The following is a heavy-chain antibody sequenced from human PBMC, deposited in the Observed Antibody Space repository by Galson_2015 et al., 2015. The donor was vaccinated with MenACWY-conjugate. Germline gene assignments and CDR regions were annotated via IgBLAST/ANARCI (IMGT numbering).Heavy chain of an antibody. CDR2: TSGSGGVT. D-gene: IGHD3-22*01. CDR1: GFIFNKYA. CDR3: AKGPLYDSSGSDSDYFDY. V-gene: IGHV3-23*01. Sequence: SLRLSCAASGFIFNKYAMTWIRQAPGKGLEWLSATSGSGGVTYPADPVEGRVYIFRDHFQNTVYFQINSLKVEDTARYYCAKGPLYDSSGSDSDYFDYWGQGTLVTVSS. J-gene: IGHJ4*02.